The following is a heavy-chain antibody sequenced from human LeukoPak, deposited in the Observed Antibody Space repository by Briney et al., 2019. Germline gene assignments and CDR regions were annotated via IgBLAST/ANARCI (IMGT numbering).Heavy chain of an antibody. Sequence: PGRSLRLFCAASGFTFSRYSMKWVRQAAGKGREGVSAISRISDYIYYADSVKCRVTISRDNAKNSLYLQMNSLRAEDAAVYYCARGLETTPGYYYYYYMDVWGKGTTDTVSS. D-gene: IGHD1/OR15-1a*01. CDR2: ISRISDYI. CDR1: GFTFSRYS. J-gene: IGHJ6*03. V-gene: IGHV3-21*01. CDR3: ARGLETTPGYYYYYYMDV.